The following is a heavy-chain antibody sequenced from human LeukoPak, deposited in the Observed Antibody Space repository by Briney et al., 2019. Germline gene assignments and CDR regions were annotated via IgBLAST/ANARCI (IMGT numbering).Heavy chain of an antibody. Sequence: GGSLRLSCAASGFTFSSYEMNWVRQAPGKGLEWVSYISSSGSTIYYADSVKGRFTISRDNAKNSLYLQMNSLRAEDTAVYYCARDERLLSFLKWGQGTLVTVSS. J-gene: IGHJ4*02. V-gene: IGHV3-48*03. CDR3: ARDERLLSFLK. CDR1: GFTFSSYE. D-gene: IGHD3-3*01. CDR2: ISSSGSTI.